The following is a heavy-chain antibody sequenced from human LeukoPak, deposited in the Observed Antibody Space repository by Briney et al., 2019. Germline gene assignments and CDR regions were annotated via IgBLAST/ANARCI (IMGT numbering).Heavy chain of an antibody. J-gene: IGHJ4*02. Sequence: GGSLRLSCAASGSTFTNYWMFWVRQAPGKGLVWVSRINSDGSSTDYADSVKGRFTISRDNADNSLYLQMNSLRAEDTAVYYCARETRGTVGSYWGQGTLVTVSS. CDR3: ARETRGTVGSY. CDR2: INSDGSST. V-gene: IGHV3-74*01. D-gene: IGHD1-26*01. CDR1: GSTFTNYW.